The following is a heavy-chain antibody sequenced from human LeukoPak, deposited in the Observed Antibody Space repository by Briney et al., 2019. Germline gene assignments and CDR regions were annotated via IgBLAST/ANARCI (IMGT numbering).Heavy chain of an antibody. CDR3: ARLGRGWYMGYFQH. CDR1: GGSISSSSYY. V-gene: IGHV4-39*01. Sequence: SETLSLTCTVSGGSISSSSYYWGWIRQPPGKGLEWIGSIYYSGSTYYNPSLKSRVTISVDTSKNQFSLKLSSVTAADTAVYYCARLGRGWYMGYFQHWGQGTLVTVSS. D-gene: IGHD6-19*01. J-gene: IGHJ1*01. CDR2: IYYSGST.